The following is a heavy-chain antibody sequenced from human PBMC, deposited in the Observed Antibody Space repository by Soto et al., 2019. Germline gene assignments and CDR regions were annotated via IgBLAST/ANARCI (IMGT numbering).Heavy chain of an antibody. D-gene: IGHD6-13*01. J-gene: IGHJ4*02. CDR3: ARLAYSSRGGQFFDY. V-gene: IGHV4-31*03. Sequence: QVQLQESGPGLVEPSQTLSLTCNVSGASISSGGYHWSWIRQHPGKGLEWIVYIYYSGDTYYNPSLKSRVAISVHTSKKQFSLNLSSATAADTAVYYFARLAYSSRGGQFFDYWGQGVLVTVSS. CDR2: IYYSGDT. CDR1: GASISSGGYH.